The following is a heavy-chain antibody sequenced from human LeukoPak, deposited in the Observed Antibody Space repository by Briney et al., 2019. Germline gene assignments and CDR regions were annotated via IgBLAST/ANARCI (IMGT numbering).Heavy chain of an antibody. V-gene: IGHV4-34*01. CDR2: INHSGST. D-gene: IGHD3-10*01. CDR3: ARHEDYYGSGSVHFDY. CDR1: GGSFSGYY. Sequence: SETLSLTCAVYGGSFSGYYWSWIRQPPGKGLEWIGEINHSGSTNYNPSLKSRVTISVDTSKNQFSLKLSSVTAADTAVCYCARHEDYYGSGSVHFDYWGQGTLVTVSS. J-gene: IGHJ4*02.